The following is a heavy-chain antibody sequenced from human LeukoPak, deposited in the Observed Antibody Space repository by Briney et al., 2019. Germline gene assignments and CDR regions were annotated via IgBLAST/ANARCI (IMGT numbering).Heavy chain of an antibody. CDR2: IYPGDSDT. Sequence: GESLKISCQGSGYSFTNYWIAWVRQMPGKGLEWMGIIYPGDSDTRYSPSFQGQVTISADKSISTAYLQWSSLKASDTAMFYCARSRSAYYYDSSGYYLDYWGQGTLVTVSS. CDR3: ARSRSAYYYDSSGYYLDY. V-gene: IGHV5-51*01. CDR1: GYSFTNYW. J-gene: IGHJ4*02. D-gene: IGHD3-22*01.